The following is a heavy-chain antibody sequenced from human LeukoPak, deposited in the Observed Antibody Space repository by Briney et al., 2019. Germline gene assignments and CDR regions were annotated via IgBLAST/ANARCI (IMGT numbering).Heavy chain of an antibody. D-gene: IGHD1-14*01. CDR1: GFTFSSHW. V-gene: IGHV3-74*01. J-gene: IGHJ4*02. CDR2: INSDGSSI. CDR3: ARGGTRRPSPFDY. Sequence: GGSLRLSCAASGFTFSSHWMHWVRQAPGKGLVWVSRINSDGSSISYADSVKGRFTISRDNTKNSVYLQMNSLRGDDTAIYYCARGGTRRPSPFDYWGQGTPVTVSS.